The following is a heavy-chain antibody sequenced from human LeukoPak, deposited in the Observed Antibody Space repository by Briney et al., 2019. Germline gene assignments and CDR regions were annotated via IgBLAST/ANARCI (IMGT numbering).Heavy chain of an antibody. CDR3: ARDFSSSWYSLAY. CDR2: INWDGEAT. V-gene: IGHV3-20*04. CDR1: GVTIADHG. J-gene: IGHJ4*02. D-gene: IGHD6-13*01. Sequence: QTGGSLRLSCAASGVTIADHGMSWVRQVPGKGLEWVSGINWDGEATGYADSVKGRFTISRDNAKKSLYLEMNSLRDDDTALYYCARDFSSSWYSLAYWGQGALVTVSS.